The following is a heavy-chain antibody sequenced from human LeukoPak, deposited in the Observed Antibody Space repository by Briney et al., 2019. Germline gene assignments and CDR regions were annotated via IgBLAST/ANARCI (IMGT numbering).Heavy chain of an antibody. D-gene: IGHD6-19*01. Sequence: SQTLSLTCAVSGGSISSGGYSWSWIRQPPGKGLEWIGYIYHSGSTYYNPSLKSRVTISIDRSKNQFSLKLSSVTAADTAVYYCAREESVAGPGAFDIWGQGTMVTVSS. CDR3: AREESVAGPGAFDI. CDR1: GGSISSGGYS. J-gene: IGHJ3*02. V-gene: IGHV4-30-2*01. CDR2: IYHSGST.